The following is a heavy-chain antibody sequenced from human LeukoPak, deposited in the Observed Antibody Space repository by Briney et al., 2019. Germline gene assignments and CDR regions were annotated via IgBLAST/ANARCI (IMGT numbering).Heavy chain of an antibody. CDR3: APEDTAMVEHLDFDY. Sequence: PGGSLRLSCAASGFTFSGYEMNWVRQAPGKGLEWVAYSSGSGNTIYYADSAKGRFTISRDNAKNSLYLQMDSLRAEDTAVYYCAPEDTAMVEHLDFDYWGQGTLVTVSS. CDR1: GFTFSGYE. V-gene: IGHV3-48*03. J-gene: IGHJ4*02. D-gene: IGHD5-18*01. CDR2: SSGSGNTI.